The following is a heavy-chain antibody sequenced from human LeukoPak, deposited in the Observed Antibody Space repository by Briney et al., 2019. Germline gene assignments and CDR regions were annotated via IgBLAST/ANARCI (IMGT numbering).Heavy chain of an antibody. D-gene: IGHD3-22*01. J-gene: IGHJ4*02. Sequence: GRSLRLSCAASGFTFDDYAMHWVRQAPGKGLEWVSGISWNSGSIGYADSVKGRFTISRDNAKNSLYLQMNGLRAEDTALYYCAKDRYYDSSGYYYFDYWGQGTLVTVSS. CDR3: AKDRYYDSSGYYYFDY. CDR1: GFTFDDYA. CDR2: ISWNSGSI. V-gene: IGHV3-9*01.